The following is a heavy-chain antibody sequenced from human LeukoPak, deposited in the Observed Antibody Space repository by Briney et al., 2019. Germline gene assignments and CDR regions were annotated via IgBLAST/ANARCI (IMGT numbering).Heavy chain of an antibody. Sequence: SETLSLTCTVSGYSISSGYYWGWIRQPPGKGLEWIGSIYHSGSTYYNPSLKSRVTISVDTSKNQFSLKLSSVTAADTAVYYCARVVWRDGYNYYFDYWGQGTLVTVSS. CDR3: ARVVWRDGYNYYFDY. CDR1: GYSISSGYY. J-gene: IGHJ4*02. CDR2: IYHSGST. V-gene: IGHV4-38-2*02. D-gene: IGHD5-24*01.